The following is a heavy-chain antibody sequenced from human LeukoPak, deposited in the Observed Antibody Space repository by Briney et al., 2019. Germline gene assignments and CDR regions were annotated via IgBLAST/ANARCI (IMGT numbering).Heavy chain of an antibody. Sequence: GGSLRLSCAASGSTFSRYWMSWVRQAPGKGLEWVANIKQDGSEKYYADSVKGRFTIFRDNAKNSLYVQVNSLRAEDTAVYYCARGGSRLLTSYIFDYWGQGTLVTVSS. CDR3: ARGGSRLLTSYIFDY. CDR2: IKQDGSEK. J-gene: IGHJ4*02. D-gene: IGHD3-16*01. V-gene: IGHV3-7*01. CDR1: GSTFSRYW.